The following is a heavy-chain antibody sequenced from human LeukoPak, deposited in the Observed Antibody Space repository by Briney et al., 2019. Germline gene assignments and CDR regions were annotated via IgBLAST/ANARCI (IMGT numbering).Heavy chain of an antibody. CDR2: ITDNGINT. CDR3: ARAPYPSCNDASCYPLDY. J-gene: IGHJ4*02. D-gene: IGHD2-15*01. CDR1: GFTFSHYA. Sequence: GGSLRLSCAASGFTFSHYAMTWVRQGPGERLEWVSSITDNGINTYYIDSVKGRFTMSRDNSKDTLYLQMTSLRADDSALYYCARAPYPSCNDASCYPLDYWGQGTLVTVSS. V-gene: IGHV3-23*01.